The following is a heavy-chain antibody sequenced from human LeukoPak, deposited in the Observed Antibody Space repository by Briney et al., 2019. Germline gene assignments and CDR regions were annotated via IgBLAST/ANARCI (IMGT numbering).Heavy chain of an antibody. CDR1: GFTFSSYS. V-gene: IGHV3-48*04. CDR2: ISSSSSTI. J-gene: IGHJ6*02. D-gene: IGHD3-9*01. Sequence: GGSLRLSCAASGFTFSSYSTNWVRQAPGKGLEWVSYISSSSSTIYYADSVKGRFTISRDNAKNSLYLQMNSLRAEDTAVYYCARDRYDILTGYNHGMDVWGQGTTVTVSS. CDR3: ARDRYDILTGYNHGMDV.